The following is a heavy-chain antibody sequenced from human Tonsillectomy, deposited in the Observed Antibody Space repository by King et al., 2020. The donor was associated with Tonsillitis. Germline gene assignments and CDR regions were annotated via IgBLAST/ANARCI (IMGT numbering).Heavy chain of an antibody. Sequence: VQLVQSGGALVQPGRSLRLSCAASVFRFYYYAFPWVRQAPGKGLEWGSGRSWNMGTIWYEVSVKGRFTISRDNAKNFLYLQMNSLRAEDTALYYCTKDPDYYDSSTSWGQGTLVTVSS. CDR3: TKDPDYYDSSTS. J-gene: IGHJ4*02. D-gene: IGHD3-22*01. V-gene: IGHV3-9*01. CDR2: RSWNMGTI. CDR1: VFRFYYYA.